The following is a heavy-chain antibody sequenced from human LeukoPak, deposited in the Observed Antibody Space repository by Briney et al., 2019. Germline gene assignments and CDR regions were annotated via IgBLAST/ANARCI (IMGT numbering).Heavy chain of an antibody. CDR3: ARARIAARRFAP. J-gene: IGHJ5*02. D-gene: IGHD6-6*01. Sequence: SETLSLTCAVYGGSFSGYYWSWIRQPPGKGLEWIGEINHSGSTNYNPSLKSRVTISVDTSKNQFSLKLSSVTAADTAVYYCARARIAARRFAPWGQGTWSPSPQ. CDR2: INHSGST. CDR1: GGSFSGYY. V-gene: IGHV4-34*01.